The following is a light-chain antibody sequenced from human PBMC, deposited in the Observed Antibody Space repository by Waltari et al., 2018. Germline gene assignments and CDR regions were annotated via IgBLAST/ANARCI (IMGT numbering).Light chain of an antibody. CDR2: GAS. CDR1: QSIRSY. J-gene: IGKJ1*01. Sequence: DIQMTQSPSSLSAFVGERVTITCRASQSIRSYVNWYQQKAGKAPQLLIYGASSLQSGVPSRFSGSGSGTDFTLTIRGLQPEDFATYYCQQSLNAPRTFGQGTKVEMK. V-gene: IGKV1-39*01. CDR3: QQSLNAPRT.